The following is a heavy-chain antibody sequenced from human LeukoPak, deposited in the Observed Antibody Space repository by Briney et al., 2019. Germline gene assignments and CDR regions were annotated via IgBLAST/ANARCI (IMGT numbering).Heavy chain of an antibody. J-gene: IGHJ1*01. D-gene: IGHD2-15*01. Sequence: PGGSLRLSCAAPGFTVSSNYMSWVRQAPGKGLEWVSVIYSGGSTYYADSVKGRFTISRDNSKNTLYLQMNSLRAEDTAVYYCARGTGYCSGGSCLWFQHWGQGTLVTVSS. CDR1: GFTVSSNY. V-gene: IGHV3-66*01. CDR3: ARGTGYCSGGSCLWFQH. CDR2: IYSGGST.